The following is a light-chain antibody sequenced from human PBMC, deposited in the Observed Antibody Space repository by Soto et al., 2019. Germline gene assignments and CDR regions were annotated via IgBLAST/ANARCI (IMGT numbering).Light chain of an antibody. CDR3: QKYNSGPWT. Sequence: DIQMTQSPSSLSASVGDRVTITCRASQDINTYLAWYQQKPGKTPKLLIYAASTLHAGVPSRFSGSGSGTDFPLTISSLQPEDVATYYCQKYNSGPWTFGQGTKVEIK. CDR2: AAS. J-gene: IGKJ1*01. CDR1: QDINTY. V-gene: IGKV1-27*01.